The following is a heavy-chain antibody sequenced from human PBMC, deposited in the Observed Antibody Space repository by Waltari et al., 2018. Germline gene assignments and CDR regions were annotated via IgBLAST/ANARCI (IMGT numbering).Heavy chain of an antibody. J-gene: IGHJ4*02. CDR3: ARHQVGGRDFEY. CDR1: GYSISSGYY. D-gene: IGHD1-26*01. V-gene: IGHV4-38-2*01. CDR2: IYQSGST. Sequence: QVQLHESGPGLVKSSETLSLTCAVSGYSISSGYYWGWIRQPPGKGLEWIGTIYQSGSTYYNPSLKSRITISLDTSKNRFSLKLNSVTAADTAVYYCARHQVGGRDFEYWGQGTLVTVSS.